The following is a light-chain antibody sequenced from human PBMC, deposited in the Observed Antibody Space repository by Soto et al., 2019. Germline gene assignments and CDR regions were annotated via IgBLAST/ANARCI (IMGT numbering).Light chain of an antibody. Sequence: EIVMTQSPATLSVSPGERATLSCRASQFVSSNLAWYQQKPGQAPRLLIYGASTRATGIPARFSGSGSGTEFTLTISNLQSEDFAVYFCQQYHNWPPITFGQGTRLEIK. CDR2: GAS. CDR1: QFVSSN. CDR3: QQYHNWPPIT. V-gene: IGKV3D-15*01. J-gene: IGKJ5*01.